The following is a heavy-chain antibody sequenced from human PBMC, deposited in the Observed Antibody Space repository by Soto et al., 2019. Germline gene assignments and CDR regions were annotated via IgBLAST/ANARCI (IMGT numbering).Heavy chain of an antibody. CDR2: ISSTSNYI. CDR3: AGQATSAYLTVDY. Sequence: EVQLVESGGGLVNPGGSLRLSCAASGFTFSSHNMIWVRQAPGKGLEWVSSISSTSNYIYYADSVKGRFTISRDNAKNSLFLLMNSLRAEDTAVYYCAGQATSAYLTVDYWGQGTLVTVSS. V-gene: IGHV3-21*01. J-gene: IGHJ4*02. CDR1: GFTFSSHN. D-gene: IGHD3-22*01.